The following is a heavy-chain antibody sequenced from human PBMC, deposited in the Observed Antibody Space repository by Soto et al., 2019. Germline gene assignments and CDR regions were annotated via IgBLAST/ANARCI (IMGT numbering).Heavy chain of an antibody. V-gene: IGHV3-23*01. J-gene: IGHJ6*02. D-gene: IGHD5-18*01. CDR2: ISGSGGST. Sequence: AGGSLRLSCAASGFTFSSYAMTWVRQAPGKGLEWVSAISGSGGSTYYADSVKGRFTISRDNSKNTLYLQMNSLRAEDTALYYCAKGSDTAMGLFYYYYGMDVWGQGTTVTVSS. CDR3: AKGSDTAMGLFYYYYGMDV. CDR1: GFTFSSYA.